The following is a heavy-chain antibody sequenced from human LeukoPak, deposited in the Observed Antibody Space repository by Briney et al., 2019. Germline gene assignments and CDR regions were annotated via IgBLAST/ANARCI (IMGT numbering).Heavy chain of an antibody. CDR2: IIPILGIA. CDR3: ARDPRWYSGSYYESVGFDY. CDR1: GGTFSSYA. V-gene: IGHV1-69*04. Sequence: GASVKVSCKASGGTFSSYAISWVRQAPGQGLEWMGRIIPILGIANYAQKFQGRVTITADKSTSTAYMELSSLRSEDTAVYYCARDPRWYSGSYYESVGFDYWGQGTLVTVSS. D-gene: IGHD1-26*01. J-gene: IGHJ4*02.